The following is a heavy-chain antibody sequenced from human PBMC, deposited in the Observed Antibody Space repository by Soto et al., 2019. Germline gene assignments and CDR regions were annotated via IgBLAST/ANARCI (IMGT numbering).Heavy chain of an antibody. D-gene: IGHD5-18*01. Sequence: SETLSLTCAVSGGSISSRGYSWSWIRQPPGKGLEWIGYVFHSGTTNYNPSLKSRVTISVDTSKNQFSLKLSSVTAADTAVYYCARTLYSYGPRFDYWGQGTLVTVSS. V-gene: IGHV4-30-2*02. J-gene: IGHJ4*02. CDR2: VFHSGTT. CDR3: ARTLYSYGPRFDY. CDR1: GGSISSRGYS.